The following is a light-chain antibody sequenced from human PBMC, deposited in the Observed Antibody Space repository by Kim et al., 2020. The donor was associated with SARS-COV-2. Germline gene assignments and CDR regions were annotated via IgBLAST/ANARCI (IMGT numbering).Light chain of an antibody. J-gene: IGKJ2*01. CDR1: QSVDSN. V-gene: IGKV3-15*01. CDR2: GAS. Sequence: VSPGERVTLSFRASQSVDSNLAWYQQKPGQAPRLLIYGASTRATDIPARFSGSGSGTESTLIINSLQSEDFAVYYCQQYSHWPPYTFGQGTKLEIK. CDR3: QQYSHWPPYT.